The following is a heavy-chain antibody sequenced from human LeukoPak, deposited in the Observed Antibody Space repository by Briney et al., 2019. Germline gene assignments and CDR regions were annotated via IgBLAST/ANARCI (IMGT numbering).Heavy chain of an antibody. V-gene: IGHV3-53*01. CDR2: IYSGGST. D-gene: IGHD3-10*01. Sequence: PGGSLRLSCAASGFTVSSNYMSWVRQAPGKGLEWVSVIYSGGSTYYADSVKGRFTISRDNSKNTLYLQMSSLRAGDTAVYYCAKAGHYGSGSYYSDYWGRGTLVTVSP. J-gene: IGHJ4*02. CDR1: GFTVSSNY. CDR3: AKAGHYGSGSYYSDY.